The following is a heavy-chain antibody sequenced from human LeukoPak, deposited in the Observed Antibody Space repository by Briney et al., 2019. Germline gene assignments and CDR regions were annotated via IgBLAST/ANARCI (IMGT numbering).Heavy chain of an antibody. J-gene: IGHJ4*02. V-gene: IGHV3-21*01. CDR2: ISSSSSYI. CDR3: ARDHPYSSSSDY. Sequence: PGGSLRLSCAASGFTFDDYAMHWVRQAPGKGLEWVSSISSSSSYIYYADSVKGRFTISRDNAKNSLYLQMNSLRAEDTAVYYCARDHPYSSSSDYWGQGTLVTVSS. D-gene: IGHD6-6*01. CDR1: GFTFDDYA.